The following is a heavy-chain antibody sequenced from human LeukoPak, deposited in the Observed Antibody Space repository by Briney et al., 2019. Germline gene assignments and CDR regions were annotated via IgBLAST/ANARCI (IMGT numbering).Heavy chain of an antibody. CDR3: ARSPEMATIFADY. J-gene: IGHJ4*02. CDR1: RFSFSNYW. Sequence: GGSLRLSCAASRFSFSNYWMHWVRQAPGKGLVWVSRVKSDGSNPSYADSVKGRFTISRDNSKNTLYLQMNSLRAEDTAVYYCARSPEMATIFADYWGQGTLVTVSS. V-gene: IGHV3-74*01. D-gene: IGHD5-24*01. CDR2: VKSDGSNP.